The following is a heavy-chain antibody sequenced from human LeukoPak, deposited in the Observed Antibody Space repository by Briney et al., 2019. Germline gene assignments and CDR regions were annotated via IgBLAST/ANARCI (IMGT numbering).Heavy chain of an antibody. Sequence: GGSLRLSCAASGFTFSSYWMSWVRQAPGKGLEWVSRIKTDGSTTNYADSVKGRFTISRDNAKNTVYLQMNSLRAEDTAVYYCARGKYSGYYIDYWGQGTLVTVSS. CDR1: GFTFSSYW. J-gene: IGHJ4*02. CDR3: ARGKYSGYYIDY. CDR2: IKTDGSTT. V-gene: IGHV3-74*01. D-gene: IGHD5-12*01.